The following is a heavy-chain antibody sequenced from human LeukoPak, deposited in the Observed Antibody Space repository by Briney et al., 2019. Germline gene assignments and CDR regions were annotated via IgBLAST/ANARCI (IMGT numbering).Heavy chain of an antibody. Sequence: SETLSLTCTVSGGSISSYYWSWIRQPPGKGLEWIGYIYYSGSTNYNPSLKSRVTISVDTSKNQFSLKLSSVTAADTAVYYCARDLAENYFDYWGQGTLVTVSS. V-gene: IGHV4-59*01. J-gene: IGHJ4*02. D-gene: IGHD3-16*01. CDR2: IYYSGST. CDR1: GGSISSYY. CDR3: ARDLAENYFDY.